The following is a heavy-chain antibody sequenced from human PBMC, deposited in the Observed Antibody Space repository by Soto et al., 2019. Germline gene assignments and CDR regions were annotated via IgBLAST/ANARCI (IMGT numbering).Heavy chain of an antibody. J-gene: IGHJ4*02. CDR2: ISVENGNR. CDR1: GFSFSSYG. Sequence: QVQMVQSGAEVKKPGASVRVSCKASGFSFSSYGIGWVRQAPGQGLEWMGWISVENGNRKYAQKIQGRVTMTTDTSTSTAYMDLRSLRSDDTAVYYCARGYWENTFDYWGQGTLVIVSP. CDR3: ARGYWENTFDY. D-gene: IGHD1-26*01. V-gene: IGHV1-18*04.